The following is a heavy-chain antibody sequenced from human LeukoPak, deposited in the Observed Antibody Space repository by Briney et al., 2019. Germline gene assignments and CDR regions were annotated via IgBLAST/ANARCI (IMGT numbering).Heavy chain of an antibody. J-gene: IGHJ4*02. V-gene: IGHV1-2*02. CDR3: ARRGYYDSSGQLDY. Sequence: ASVTVSCKASGYTFTGYYMHWVRQAPGQGQEWMGWINPNSGGTNYAQKFQGRVTMTRDTSISTAYMELSRPRSDDTAVYYCARRGYYDSSGQLDYWGQGTLVTVSS. CDR1: GYTFTGYY. CDR2: INPNSGGT. D-gene: IGHD3-22*01.